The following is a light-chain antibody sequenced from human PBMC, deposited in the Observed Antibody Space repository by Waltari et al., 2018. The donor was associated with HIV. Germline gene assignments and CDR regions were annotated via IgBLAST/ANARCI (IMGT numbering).Light chain of an antibody. CDR3: QQSHTIPLT. Sequence: DIQMTQSPSSLSAGVAHRVTITCRASHYIAIYLNWYQQRPGKAPRLLIFGASTLQSGVPSRLSGSGSGTTFTLTVSNLQPEDAATYYCQQSHTIPLTFGGGTNVEL. V-gene: IGKV1-39*01. J-gene: IGKJ4*01. CDR2: GAS. CDR1: HYIAIY.